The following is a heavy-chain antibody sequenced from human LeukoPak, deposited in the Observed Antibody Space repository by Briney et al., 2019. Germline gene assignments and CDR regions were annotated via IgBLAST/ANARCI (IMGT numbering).Heavy chain of an antibody. CDR1: GYTFTGYY. CDR3: ATSGTNPTYYYYYMDV. V-gene: IGHV1-24*01. CDR2: FDPEDGET. D-gene: IGHD1-14*01. J-gene: IGHJ6*03. Sequence: ASVKVSCKASGYTFTGYYMHWVRQAPGQGLEWMGGFDPEDGETIYAQKFQGRVTMTEDASTDTAYMELSSLRSEDTAVYYCATSGTNPTYYYYYMDVWGKGTTVTVSS.